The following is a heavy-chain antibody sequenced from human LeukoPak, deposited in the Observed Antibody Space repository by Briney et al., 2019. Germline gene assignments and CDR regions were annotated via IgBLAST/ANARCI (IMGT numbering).Heavy chain of an antibody. V-gene: IGHV3-74*01. D-gene: IGHD3-10*01. CDR2: INSDGSST. CDR3: ARAVYYSNYLGY. Sequence: GGSLRLSCAASGFTFSSYWMHWVRQAPGKGLVWVSRINSDGSSTNYADSVKGRFTISRDNAKNTLYLQMNSLRAEDTAMYYCARAVYYSNYLGYWGQGTLVTVPS. CDR1: GFTFSSYW. J-gene: IGHJ4*01.